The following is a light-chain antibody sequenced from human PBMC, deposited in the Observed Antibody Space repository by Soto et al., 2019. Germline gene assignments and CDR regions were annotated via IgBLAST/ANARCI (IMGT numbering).Light chain of an antibody. J-gene: IGLJ2*01. CDR3: AAWDESLSGSVL. CDR2: RNN. CDR1: SSKIGSNY. V-gene: IGLV1-47*01. Sequence: QSVLTQPTSPSGTPGQRVTISCSGSSSKIGSNYVYWYQQLPEPAPKLLIYRNNQRPSGGPDQFSGAKSGTSASLAISGLRSEVEVGYYCAAWDESLSGSVLLGVGTQLTVL.